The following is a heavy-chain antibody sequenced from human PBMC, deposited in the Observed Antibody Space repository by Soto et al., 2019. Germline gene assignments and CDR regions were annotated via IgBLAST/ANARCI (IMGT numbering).Heavy chain of an antibody. CDR1: GGSFSSGAYH. D-gene: IGHD6-13*01. CDR2: ISYRGIT. J-gene: IGHJ5*02. Sequence: QVQLQESGPELVKPSQTLSLTCTVSGGSFSSGAYHWSWVRQHPGQGLEWIASISYRGITYSNPSLKSRLSMSVDTSKNQFSLNLTSVTAADTAVYHCARMSATGTRWFDPWGQGTLVTVSS. V-gene: IGHV4-31*03. CDR3: ARMSATGTRWFDP.